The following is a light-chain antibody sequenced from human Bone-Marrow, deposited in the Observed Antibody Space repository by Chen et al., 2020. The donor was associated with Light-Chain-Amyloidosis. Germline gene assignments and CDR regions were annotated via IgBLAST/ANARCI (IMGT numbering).Light chain of an antibody. CDR2: GNS. J-gene: IGLJ3*02. V-gene: IGLV1-40*01. CDR3: QSDDSSLRASNGV. CDR1: SSNIGAGYD. Sequence: QSVLTQPPSVSGAPGQRVTISCTGSSSNIGAGYDVHWYQQLPGTAPKLLIYGNSNRPSGAPGRFSGSKSGTAASLVITGSQAEDEADYYCQSDDSSLRASNGVFGGGTKLTVL.